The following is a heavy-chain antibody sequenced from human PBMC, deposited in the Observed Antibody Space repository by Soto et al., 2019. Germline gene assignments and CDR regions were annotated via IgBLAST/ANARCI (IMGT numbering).Heavy chain of an antibody. CDR1: GFTFSSYA. Sequence: GGSLRLSCAASGFTFSSYAMHWVRQAPGKGLEWVAVISYDGSNKYYADSVKGRFTISRDNSKNTLYLQMNSLRAEDTAVYYCARDMQYSSSSAYWGQGTLVTVSS. CDR2: ISYDGSNK. J-gene: IGHJ4*02. CDR3: ARDMQYSSSSAY. V-gene: IGHV3-30*04. D-gene: IGHD6-6*01.